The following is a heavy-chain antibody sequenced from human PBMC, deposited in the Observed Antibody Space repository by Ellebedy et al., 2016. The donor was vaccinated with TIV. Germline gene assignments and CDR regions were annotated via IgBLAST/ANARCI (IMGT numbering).Heavy chain of an antibody. CDR2: ISAYNGNT. CDR1: GYTFTSYG. J-gene: IGHJ6*02. CDR3: ARDEPYYYGSGSSNTDYYYYGMDV. D-gene: IGHD3-10*01. Sequence: ASVKVSCKASGYTFTSYGISWVRQAPGQGLEWMGWISAYNGNTNYAQKLQGRVTMTTDTSTSTAYMELRSLRSDDTAVYYCARDEPYYYGSGSSNTDYYYYGMDVWGQGTTVTVSS. V-gene: IGHV1-18*01.